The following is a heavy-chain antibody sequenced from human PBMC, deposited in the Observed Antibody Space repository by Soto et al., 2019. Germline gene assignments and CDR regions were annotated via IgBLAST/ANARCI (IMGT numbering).Heavy chain of an antibody. V-gene: IGHV1-69*01. CDR2: FIPILGTT. D-gene: IGHD3-16*01. CDR3: ARALLRLGELSFGSFDY. Sequence: QVHLVQSGAEVRKPGSSVKVSCKASGGTFRNHGINWVRQAPGQGLEWVGAFIPILGTTNYAPKFQGRVTITPEESTSSAYMQLSSLRSEDSAIYFCARALLRLGELSFGSFDYWGQGTLVTVSS. CDR1: GGTFRNHG. J-gene: IGHJ4*02.